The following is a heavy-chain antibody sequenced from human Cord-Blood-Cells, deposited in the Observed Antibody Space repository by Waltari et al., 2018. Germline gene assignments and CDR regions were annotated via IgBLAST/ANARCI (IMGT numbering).Heavy chain of an antibody. CDR1: GFNFSRSW. CDR2: IKQYGSEK. V-gene: IGHV3-7*01. CDR3: ASPGIAAAPFDY. D-gene: IGHD6-13*01. J-gene: IGHJ4*02. Sequence: EVPLVESGGGLVQPGGSLRLSCAAFGFNFSRSWMSWVRQAPWKVLGGVANIKQYGSEKYYVDSVKGRFTISRNNAKNSLYLQMNSLRAEDTAVYYCASPGIAAAPFDYWGQGTLVTVSS.